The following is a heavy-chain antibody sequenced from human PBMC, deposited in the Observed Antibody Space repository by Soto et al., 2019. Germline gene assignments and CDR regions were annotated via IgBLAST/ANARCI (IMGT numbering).Heavy chain of an antibody. V-gene: IGHV3-7*03. CDR1: GFTFSSYC. J-gene: IGHJ6*02. CDR3: ARDGSIAVDVGYYGMDV. Sequence: SLRLSCAASGFTFSSYCMSWVRQAPGKGLEWVANVKQDGSEKYYVDSVKGRFTISRDNAKNSLYLQMNSLRAEDTAVYYCARDGSIAVDVGYYGMDVWGQGTTVTVSS. D-gene: IGHD6-19*01. CDR2: VKQDGSEK.